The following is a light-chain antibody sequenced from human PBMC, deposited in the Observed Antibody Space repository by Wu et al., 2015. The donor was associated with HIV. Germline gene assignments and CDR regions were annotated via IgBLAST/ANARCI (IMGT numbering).Light chain of an antibody. CDR3: QQYNNWPLWT. Sequence: EILMTQSPATLSVSPGDRVTLSCTSSQSINSNLAWYQQKPGQAPRLLIYGASTRAIGIPARFSGSESGTEFTLTISSIQSEDFALYYCQQYNNWPLWTFGQGTKVEIK. J-gene: IGKJ1*01. CDR1: QSINSN. CDR2: GAS. V-gene: IGKV3-15*01.